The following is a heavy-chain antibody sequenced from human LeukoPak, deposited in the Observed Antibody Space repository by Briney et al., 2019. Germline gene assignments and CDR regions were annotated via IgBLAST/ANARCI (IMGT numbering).Heavy chain of an antibody. CDR2: ISDGGGRT. D-gene: IGHD6-13*01. CDR1: GFTFRTYA. Sequence: GGSLRLSCVASGFTFRTYAMSWVRQAPGKGLEWVSGISDGGGRTFYAESVKGRFTVSRDNSKNTLYLRMNSLRAEDTAIYYCTKNQILDDTGSWYAYWGQGTLVTVSS. CDR3: TKNQILDDTGSWYAY. V-gene: IGHV3-23*01. J-gene: IGHJ4*02.